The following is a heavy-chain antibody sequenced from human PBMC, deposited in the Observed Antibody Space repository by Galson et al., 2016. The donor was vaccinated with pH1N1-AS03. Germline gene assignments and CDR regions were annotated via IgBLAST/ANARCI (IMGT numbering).Heavy chain of an antibody. D-gene: IGHD4-23*01. V-gene: IGHV3-23*01. CDR1: GFTFSTYA. J-gene: IGHJ4*02. CDR2: ISASGGDT. Sequence: SLRLSCAASGFTFSTYAMSWVRQAQGMGLEWVSSISASGGDTYCADSVKGRFTISRDNSRNTVSLQMNSLRDDDTAVYYCVRRSPWATVGTYYFDYWGQGTLVTVSS. CDR3: VRRSPWATVGTYYFDY.